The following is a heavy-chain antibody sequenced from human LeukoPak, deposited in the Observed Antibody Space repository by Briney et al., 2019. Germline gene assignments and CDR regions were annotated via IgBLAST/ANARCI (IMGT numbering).Heavy chain of an antibody. CDR2: ISSNGGST. Sequence: GGSLRLSCSASGFTFSSYAMHWVRQAPGKGLEYVSAISSNGGSTYYADSVKGRFTISRDNSKNTLYLQMSSPRAEDTAVYYCVKDHGYSSSWYFPYWGQGTLVTVSS. V-gene: IGHV3-64D*06. D-gene: IGHD6-13*01. CDR1: GFTFSSYA. J-gene: IGHJ4*02. CDR3: VKDHGYSSSWYFPY.